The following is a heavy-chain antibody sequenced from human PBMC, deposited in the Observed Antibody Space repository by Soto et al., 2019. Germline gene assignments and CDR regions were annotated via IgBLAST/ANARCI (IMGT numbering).Heavy chain of an antibody. D-gene: IGHD2-2*02. CDR1: GYTLTRFA. CDR2: ISADSGNS. V-gene: IGHV1-3*01. J-gene: IGHJ4*02. Sequence: QVQLVQSGAEVKKPGASVKVSCKASGYTLTRFALHWVRQAPGQRLEWMGWISADSGNSQYSQKFQGRVTITRDTSTSTASLELSSLRSDDTAVYYCAREGRGKKAGYNGLVSLGYWGQGTLVTVSS. CDR3: AREGRGKKAGYNGLVSLGY.